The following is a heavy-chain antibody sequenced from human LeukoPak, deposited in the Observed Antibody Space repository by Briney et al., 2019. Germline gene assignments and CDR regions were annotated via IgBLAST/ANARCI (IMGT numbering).Heavy chain of an antibody. Sequence: GGSLRLSCVASGFTFSNAWMTWVRQAPGKGLEWVGRIKSKTDGGTTDYAAPVKGRFTFSRDDSQNTLYLQMDSLKTDDTAVYYCTTDLRTAISFDSWGQGTLVTVTS. CDR3: TTDLRTAISFDS. J-gene: IGHJ4*02. CDR2: IKSKTDGGTT. D-gene: IGHD2-21*02. CDR1: GFTFSNAW. V-gene: IGHV3-15*01.